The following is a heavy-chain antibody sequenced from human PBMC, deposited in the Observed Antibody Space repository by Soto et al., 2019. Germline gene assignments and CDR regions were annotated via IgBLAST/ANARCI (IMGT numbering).Heavy chain of an antibody. CDR2: IYYSGST. Sequence: SETLSLTCTVSGGSISSYYWSWIRQPAGKGLEWIGRIYYSGSTYYNPSLKSRVTISVDTSKNQFSLKLSSVTAADTAVYYCAREGNSGWFDPWGQGTLVTVSS. J-gene: IGHJ5*02. V-gene: IGHV4-4*07. CDR1: GGSISSYY. CDR3: AREGNSGWFDP. D-gene: IGHD4-4*01.